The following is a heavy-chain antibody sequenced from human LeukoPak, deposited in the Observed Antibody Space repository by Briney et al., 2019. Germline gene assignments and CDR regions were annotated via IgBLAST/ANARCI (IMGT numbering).Heavy chain of an antibody. CDR2: IYTSGST. CDR1: GGSISSYY. V-gene: IGHV4-4*07. Sequence: PSETLSLTCTVSGGSISSYYWSWIRQPAGKGLEWIGRIYTSGSTNYNPSLKSRVTISLDTSKNQFSLQLSSVTAADTAVYYCARVAVAGTDYWGQGTLVTVSS. CDR3: ARVAVAGTDY. J-gene: IGHJ4*02. D-gene: IGHD6-19*01.